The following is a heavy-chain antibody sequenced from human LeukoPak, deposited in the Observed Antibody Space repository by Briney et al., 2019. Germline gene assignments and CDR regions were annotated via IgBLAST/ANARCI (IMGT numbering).Heavy chain of an antibody. J-gene: IGHJ3*02. V-gene: IGHV1-24*01. CDR1: GYTLTELS. D-gene: IGHD2/OR15-2a*01. CDR2: FDPEDGET. CDR3: ATGLSKSHAFDI. Sequence: ASVTVSCKVSGYTLTELSMHWVRQAPGKGLEWMGGFDPEDGETIYAQKFQGRVTMTEDTSTDTAYMELSSLRSEDTAVYYCATGLSKSHAFDIWGQGTMVTVSS.